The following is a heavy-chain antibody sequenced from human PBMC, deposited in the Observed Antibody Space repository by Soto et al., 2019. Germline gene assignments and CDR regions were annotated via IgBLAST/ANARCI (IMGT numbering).Heavy chain of an antibody. CDR1: GASIISNDW. Sequence: SETLSLTCSVCGASIISNDWWIWIRQTPGKGLEWIGEIFHSGRTNYSPSFKGRVTISVDTSKSQFSLEMASVTAADTAVYYCARANLRSGWTFDHWGQGSPVTVSS. J-gene: IGHJ4*02. CDR2: IFHSGRT. CDR3: ARANLRSGWTFDH. V-gene: IGHV4-4*02. D-gene: IGHD6-19*01.